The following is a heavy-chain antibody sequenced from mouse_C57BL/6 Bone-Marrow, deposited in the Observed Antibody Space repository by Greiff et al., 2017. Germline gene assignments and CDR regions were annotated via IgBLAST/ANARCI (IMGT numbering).Heavy chain of an antibody. CDR1: GYTFTSYW. J-gene: IGHJ4*01. CDR2: IYPTSGRT. V-gene: IGHV1-55*01. Sequence: QVQLQQPGAELVKPGASVKMSCKASGYTFTSYWITWVKQRPGQGLEWIGDIYPTSGRTNYNEKFKSKAILTVDTSSNTAYMQLSSLTSEDSAVYYCARFLYAMDYWGQGTSVTVSS. CDR3: ARFLYAMDY.